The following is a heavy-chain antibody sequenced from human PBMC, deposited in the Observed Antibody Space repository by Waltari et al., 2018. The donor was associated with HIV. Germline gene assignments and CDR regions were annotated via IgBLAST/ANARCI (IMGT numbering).Heavy chain of an antibody. CDR2: MNPNSGNT. CDR1: GYIFTNYD. Sequence: QVQLVQSGAEVEKPGASVKVSCKASGYIFTNYDINRVRQATGQGLEWKGWMNPNSGNTGYAQKFQGRVTMTRNTSTSTAYMELSSLRSEDTAVYYCARRFSSYYYGMDVWGQGTTVTVSS. J-gene: IGHJ6*02. D-gene: IGHD6-6*01. V-gene: IGHV1-8*01. CDR3: ARRFSSYYYGMDV.